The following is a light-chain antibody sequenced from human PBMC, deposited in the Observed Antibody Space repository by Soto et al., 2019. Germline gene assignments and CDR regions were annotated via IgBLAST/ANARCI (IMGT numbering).Light chain of an antibody. J-gene: IGLJ1*01. CDR1: SSDVGGYNY. CDR2: DVS. Sequence: QSVLTQPASVSGSPGQSITISYTGTSSDVGGYNYVSWYQQHPGKAPKFMIYDVSSRPSGVSNRFSGSKSGNTASLTISGLQAEDEADYYCCSYTTSNTRQIVFGTGTKVPVL. V-gene: IGLV2-14*03. CDR3: CSYTTSNTRQIV.